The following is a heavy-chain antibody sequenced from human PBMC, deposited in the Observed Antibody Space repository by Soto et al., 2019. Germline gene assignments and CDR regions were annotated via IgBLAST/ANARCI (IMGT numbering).Heavy chain of an antibody. Sequence: QVQLQESGPGLVKPSQTLSLTCTVSGGSISSAGYYWSWIRQFPGKGLEWIGYIYSSGSTYYNPSLKSRVNISVDTSKSQFSLKLSSVTAADTAVYYCASQATGWYPDFWGQGTLVTVSS. D-gene: IGHD6-19*01. V-gene: IGHV4-31*03. CDR1: GGSISSAGYY. J-gene: IGHJ4*02. CDR2: IYSSGST. CDR3: ASQATGWYPDF.